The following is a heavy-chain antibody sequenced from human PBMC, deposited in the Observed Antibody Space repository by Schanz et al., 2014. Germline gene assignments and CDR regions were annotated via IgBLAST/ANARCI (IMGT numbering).Heavy chain of an antibody. Sequence: QLVESGGGLVKPGGSLRLSCATSGFNLRRYSMNWVRQAPGKGLEWVAVVCYDGSKKYYADSVKGRFTTSRDNSKNTVYLHMNSLRDEDTAVYYCAKDMNREATAPESWGQGTLVVVSS. CDR1: GFNLRRYS. CDR3: AKDMNREATAPES. D-gene: IGHD5-12*01. V-gene: IGHV3-33*06. J-gene: IGHJ5*02. CDR2: VCYDGSKK.